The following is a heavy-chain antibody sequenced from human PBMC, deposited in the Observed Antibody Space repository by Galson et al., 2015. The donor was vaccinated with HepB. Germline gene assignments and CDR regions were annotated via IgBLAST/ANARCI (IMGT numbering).Heavy chain of an antibody. Sequence: SLRLSCAASGFTFSSYAMHWVRQAPGKGLEWVAVISYDGSNKYYADSVKGRFTISRDNSKNTLYLQMNSLRAEDTAVYYCARGKNYGMDVWGQGTTVTVSS. CDR2: ISYDGSNK. J-gene: IGHJ6*02. CDR1: GFTFSSYA. CDR3: ARGKNYGMDV. V-gene: IGHV3-30*04.